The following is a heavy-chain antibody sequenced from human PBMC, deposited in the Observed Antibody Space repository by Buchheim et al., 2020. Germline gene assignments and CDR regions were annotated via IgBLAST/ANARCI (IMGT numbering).Heavy chain of an antibody. CDR2: TNTDGTYA. J-gene: IGHJ4*02. D-gene: IGHD5-24*01. CDR3: VSPGIRDGYDFDY. V-gene: IGHV3-74*01. CDR1: GFSISSYW. Sequence: EVQLVESGGGLVQPGGSLRLSCAASGFSISSYWMHWVRQSPGKGLLWVSRTNTDGTYASYADSVKGRFTISRDNARNMVYLEMNSLRAEDTAVYYCVSPGIRDGYDFDYWGQGT.